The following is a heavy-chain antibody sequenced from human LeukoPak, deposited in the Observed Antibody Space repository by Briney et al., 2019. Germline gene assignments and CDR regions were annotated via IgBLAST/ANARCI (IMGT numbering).Heavy chain of an antibody. CDR3: ATWRTAKTGLDY. CDR2: IYYSGST. J-gene: IGHJ4*02. CDR1: AVSISSNSYY. Sequence: PSETLSLTCTVSAVSISSNSYYWGWIRQPPGKGLEWIGSIYYSGSTYYNPSLKSRVTISVDTSKNQFSLKLSSVTAADTAVYYCATWRTAKTGLDYWGQGTLVTVSS. V-gene: IGHV4-39*01. D-gene: IGHD1-1*01.